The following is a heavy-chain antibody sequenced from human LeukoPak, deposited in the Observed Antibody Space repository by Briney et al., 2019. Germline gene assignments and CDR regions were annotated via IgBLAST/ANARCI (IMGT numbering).Heavy chain of an antibody. CDR2: IYYSGTT. CDR3: ATYMTTDQYLDF. J-gene: IGHJ4*02. CDR1: GGSISSGDYY. Sequence: SETLSLTCTVSGGSISSGDYYWSWIRQPPGKGLEWIGFIYYSGTTYYDPSLKSRLTISVDTSKNQFSLKLSSVTAADTAVYYCATYMTTDQYLDFWGQGTLVTVSS. V-gene: IGHV4-30-4*08. D-gene: IGHD4-11*01.